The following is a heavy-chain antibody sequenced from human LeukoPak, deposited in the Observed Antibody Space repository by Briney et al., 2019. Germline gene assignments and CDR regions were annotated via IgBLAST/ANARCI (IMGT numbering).Heavy chain of an antibody. CDR3: AGSDSWYTLDY. V-gene: IGHV3-23*01. CDR1: GFAFDKYA. Sequence: PGGSLRLSCSAFGFAFDKYAMNWVRQAPEKGLEWVSTIDSDSARTYYADSVNGRFTISRDSSKNTVYLQMNSLRAEDTAVYYCAGSDSWYTLDYWGQGTLVTVSS. CDR2: IDSDSART. D-gene: IGHD6-13*01. J-gene: IGHJ4*02.